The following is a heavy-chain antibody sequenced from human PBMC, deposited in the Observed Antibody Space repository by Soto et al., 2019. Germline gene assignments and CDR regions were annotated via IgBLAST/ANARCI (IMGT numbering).Heavy chain of an antibody. Sequence: GESLKISCQGSGYSFTSNWIGWVRQMPGKGLEWMGIINPADSDIKYSPSFQGQVTISADKSIGTAYLQWSSLKASDTVMYYCARHQRDDASRKIDCWGQGTLVTVSS. CDR2: INPADSDI. V-gene: IGHV5-51*01. D-gene: IGHD3-16*01. J-gene: IGHJ4*02. CDR1: GYSFTSNW. CDR3: ARHQRDDASRKIDC.